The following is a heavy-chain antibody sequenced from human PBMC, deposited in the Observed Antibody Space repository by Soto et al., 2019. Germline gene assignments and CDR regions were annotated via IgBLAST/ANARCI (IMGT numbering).Heavy chain of an antibody. V-gene: IGHV3-21*01. J-gene: IGHJ2*01. CDR1: GFTFSSYS. CDR2: ISSSSSYI. D-gene: IGHD2-8*01. Sequence: EVQLVESGGGLVKPGGSLRLSCAASGFTFSSYSMNWVRQAPGKGLEWVSSISSSSSYIYYADSVKGRFTISRDNAKNLLYLQMNSLRAEDTAVYYCAREGGSDFVLRVSMGGYFYRWGRGSLVTASS. CDR3: AREGGSDFVLRVSMGGYFYR.